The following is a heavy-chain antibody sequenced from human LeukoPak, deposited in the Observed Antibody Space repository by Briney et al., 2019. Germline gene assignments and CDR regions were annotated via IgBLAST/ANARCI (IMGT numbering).Heavy chain of an antibody. CDR1: GGTFSSYA. J-gene: IGHJ4*02. CDR3: AADGLEAGFGSVSGSFDY. D-gene: IGHD3-3*01. V-gene: IGHV1-69*04. Sequence: SVKVSCKASGGTFSSYAISWVRQGPRQGLEWMGRIIPIFGIANYAQKFQGRVTITADKSASTAYMELSSLRSEDTDVYYCAADGLEAGFGSVSGSFDYWGQGTLVTVSS. CDR2: IIPIFGIA.